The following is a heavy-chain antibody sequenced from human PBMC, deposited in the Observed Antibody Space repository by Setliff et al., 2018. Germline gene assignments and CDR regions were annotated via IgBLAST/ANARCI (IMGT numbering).Heavy chain of an antibody. CDR3: TTDWSRGDSGNYLRLDY. V-gene: IGHV3-15*01. J-gene: IGHJ4*02. Sequence: GGSLRLSCLASGFSFSNTKMSWIRQAPGKGLEWVGRIKSAADGGTIEYAAAVNGRFTVSRDDSKNALFLQMNSLKTEDTALYYCTTDWSRGDSGNYLRLDYWGPGTLVTVSS. CDR2: IKSAADGGTI. D-gene: IGHD3-10*01. CDR1: GFSFSNTK.